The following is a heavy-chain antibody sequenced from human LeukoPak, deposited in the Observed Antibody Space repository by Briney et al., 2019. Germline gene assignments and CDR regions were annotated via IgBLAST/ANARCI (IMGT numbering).Heavy chain of an antibody. D-gene: IGHD1-1*01. J-gene: IGHJ3*02. CDR1: GDTVSSTIAS. V-gene: IGHV6-1*01. CDR3: ARVYNWNPAGAFDI. CDR2: TYYRSKWYN. Sequence: SQTLSLTCAISGDTVSSTIASWSWIRQSPSRGLEWLGRTYYRSKWYNDYAVSVKSRITINPDTSKNQFSLQLNSVTPEDTAVYYCARVYNWNPAGAFDIWGQGTVVTVSS.